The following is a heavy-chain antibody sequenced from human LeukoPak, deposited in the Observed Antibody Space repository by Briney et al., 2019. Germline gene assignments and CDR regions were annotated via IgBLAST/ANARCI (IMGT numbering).Heavy chain of an antibody. Sequence: XSXXAMSXVRXAPXXGLEWXXXXXXXXVNTHYADSVRGRFTISRDNPKNTLYLQMNSLRAADAAVYYCARNSLGYCSGGSCYSSWYFDLWGRGTLVTVSS. D-gene: IGHD2-15*01. CDR1: XSXXA. CDR3: ARNSLGYCSGGSCYSSWYFDL. J-gene: IGHJ2*01. V-gene: IGHV3-23*01. CDR2: XXXXXVNT.